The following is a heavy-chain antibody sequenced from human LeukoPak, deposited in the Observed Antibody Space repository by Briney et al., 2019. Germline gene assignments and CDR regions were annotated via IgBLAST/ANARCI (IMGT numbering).Heavy chain of an antibody. Sequence: GGSLRLSCAASGFTFSSYWMSWVRQAPGKGLEWVSVIYSGGSTYYADSVKGRFTISRDNSKNTLYLQMNSLRAEDTAVYYCARDPTALIILGPADYWGQGTLVTVSS. D-gene: IGHD1-14*01. J-gene: IGHJ4*02. CDR3: ARDPTALIILGPADY. V-gene: IGHV3-66*02. CDR2: IYSGGST. CDR1: GFTFSSYW.